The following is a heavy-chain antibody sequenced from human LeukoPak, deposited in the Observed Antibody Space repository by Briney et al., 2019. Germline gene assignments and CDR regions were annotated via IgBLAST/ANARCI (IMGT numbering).Heavy chain of an antibody. Sequence: GGSLRLSCAASGFTFSSYWMHWVRLAPGEGRVWVSRINSDGSRTSYADSVKGRFTISRDNAKNTLYLQMNSLRAEDTAVYYCARTIYSSSSKGFDPWGQGTLVTVSS. CDR2: INSDGSRT. CDR3: ARTIYSSSSKGFDP. D-gene: IGHD6-6*01. J-gene: IGHJ5*02. V-gene: IGHV3-74*01. CDR1: GFTFSSYW.